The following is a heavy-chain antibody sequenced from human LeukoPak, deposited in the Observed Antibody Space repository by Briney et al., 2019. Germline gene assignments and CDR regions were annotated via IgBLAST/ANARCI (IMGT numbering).Heavy chain of an antibody. J-gene: IGHJ4*02. CDR1: GGSIRGYY. Sequence: SETLSLTCAVYGGSIRGYYWSWIRKPPGKGLEWIGEINHSGSPNYNPSLESRVTISEDTSKNHFSLVLRSVTAADTAVYYCARGPGASVDFWGQGTLVTVSS. CDR2: INHSGSP. CDR3: ARGPGASVDF. D-gene: IGHD2-2*01. V-gene: IGHV4-34*01.